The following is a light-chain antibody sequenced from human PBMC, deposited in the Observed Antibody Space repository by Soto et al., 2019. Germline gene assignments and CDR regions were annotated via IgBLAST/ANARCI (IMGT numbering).Light chain of an antibody. J-gene: IGKJ4*01. CDR2: AAS. Sequence: DIQFTQSPSFLSASVGDRVTITCRASQDISDYLAWYQQRPGKAPKLLIYAASTLQSGVPSRFSGSGSGTEFTLTISSLQPEDFATYSCQQLNSYPLTFGGGTKV. CDR3: QQLNSYPLT. CDR1: QDISDY. V-gene: IGKV1-9*01.